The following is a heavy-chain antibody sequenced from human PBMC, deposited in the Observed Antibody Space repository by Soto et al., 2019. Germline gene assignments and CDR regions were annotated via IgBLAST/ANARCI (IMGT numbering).Heavy chain of an antibody. CDR3: VGGWTWGDY. V-gene: IGHV3-30*03. Sequence: QDQLVESGGGVVQPERSLRLSCVVSGFSFRNYGMVWVRQAPGKGLEWVAAIAHDESKKYYADSLKGRFIISRDNSKKTLFLQMNSLRVEDTAVYYCVGGWTWGDYWGQGTLVTVSS. D-gene: IGHD3-16*01. CDR2: IAHDESKK. CDR1: GFSFRNYG. J-gene: IGHJ4*02.